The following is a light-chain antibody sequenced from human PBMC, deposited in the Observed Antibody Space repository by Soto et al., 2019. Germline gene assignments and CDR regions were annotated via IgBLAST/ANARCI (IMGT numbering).Light chain of an antibody. V-gene: IGKV3-15*01. CDR3: QQYNNWGT. Sequence: EIVMTQSPATLSVSPGERATLSCRVSQSVSNNLAWYQKKPGQTPRILIYGATTRATDIPARVSGSGSGTDITLNSSSLESEDFAVYYWQQYNNWGTFGQGTKVEIK. CDR2: GAT. J-gene: IGKJ1*01. CDR1: QSVSNN.